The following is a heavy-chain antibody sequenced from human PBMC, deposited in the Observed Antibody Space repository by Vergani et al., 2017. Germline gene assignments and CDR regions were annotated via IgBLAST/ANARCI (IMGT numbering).Heavy chain of an antibody. CDR2: ISSRSSII. Sequence: EVQLVESGGGLVQPGGSLRLSCAASGFTFSSYSMNWVRQAPGKGLEWISYISSRSSIIYYADSVKGRFTISRDNAKNSLYLQMNSLRAADTAVYYGARPLDYGDYVFPELGAFDIWGQGTMVTVSS. CDR3: ARPLDYGDYVFPELGAFDI. D-gene: IGHD4-17*01. V-gene: IGHV3-48*01. J-gene: IGHJ3*02. CDR1: GFTFSSYS.